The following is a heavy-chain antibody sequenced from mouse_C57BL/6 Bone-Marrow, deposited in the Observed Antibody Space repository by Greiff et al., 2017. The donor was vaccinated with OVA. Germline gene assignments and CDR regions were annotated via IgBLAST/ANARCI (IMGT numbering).Heavy chain of an antibody. J-gene: IGHJ4*01. D-gene: IGHD2-5*01. CDR2: ISSGGDYI. V-gene: IGHV5-9-1*02. CDR3: TRDNSNSPFYYAMDY. CDR1: GFTFSSYA. Sequence: EVMLVESGAGLVKPGGSLKLSCAASGFTFSSYAMSWVRQTPEKRLEWVAYISSGGDYIYYADTVKGRFTISRDNARNTLYLQMSSLKSEDTAMYYCTRDNSNSPFYYAMDYWGQGTSVTVSS.